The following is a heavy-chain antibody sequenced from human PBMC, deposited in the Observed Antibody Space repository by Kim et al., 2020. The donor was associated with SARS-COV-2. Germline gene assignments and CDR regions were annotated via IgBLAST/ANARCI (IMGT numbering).Heavy chain of an antibody. J-gene: IGHJ4*02. Sequence: DYAVSVKSQIAINPDTSKNQFSLQLNSVTPEDTAVYYCARDQPGLVAFDYWGQGTLVTVSS. V-gene: IGHV6-1*01. D-gene: IGHD6-6*01. CDR3: ARDQPGLVAFDY.